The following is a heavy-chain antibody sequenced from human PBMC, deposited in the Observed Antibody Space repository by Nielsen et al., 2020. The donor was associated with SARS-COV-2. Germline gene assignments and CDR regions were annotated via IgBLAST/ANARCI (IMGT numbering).Heavy chain of an antibody. V-gene: IGHV3-48*03. CDR1: GFTFRSYW. Sequence: GESLKISCGASGFTFRSYWMTWIRQAPGKGLEWVSYITSSGSNMYYSDSVKGRFTISRDNAKNSLYLQMDSLRAEDTAVYYCASSGWLDYWGQGTLVTVSS. CDR3: ASSGWLDY. D-gene: IGHD6-19*01. J-gene: IGHJ4*02. CDR2: ITSSGSNM.